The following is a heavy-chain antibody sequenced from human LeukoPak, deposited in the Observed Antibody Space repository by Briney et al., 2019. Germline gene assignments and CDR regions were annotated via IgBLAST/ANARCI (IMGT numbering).Heavy chain of an antibody. CDR1: GGSISSGDYY. Sequence: SETLSLTCTVSGGSISSGDYYWSWIRQPPGKGLEWIGYIYYSGSTYYNPSLKRRVTTSVDTSKNPFPLTLSSVTAADTAVYYCARESRLPPSDYIVVVPAAMADYWGQGTLVTVSS. J-gene: IGHJ4*02. D-gene: IGHD2-2*01. V-gene: IGHV4-30-4*08. CDR2: IYYSGST. CDR3: ARESRLPPSDYIVVVPAAMADY.